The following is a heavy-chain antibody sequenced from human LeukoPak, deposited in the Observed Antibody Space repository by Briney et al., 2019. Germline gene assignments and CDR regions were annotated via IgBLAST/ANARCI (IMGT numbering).Heavy chain of an antibody. D-gene: IGHD4-17*01. J-gene: IGHJ5*02. Sequence: SETLSLTCTVSVGSINNYYWSWIRQPPGKRLEWIGRITYSGSTNYNPSLKSRVTISVDTSSNQFSLKLSSVTAVDTAMYYCARSPVMYGEFGGRFDPWGQGALVTVSS. CDR3: ARSPVMYGEFGGRFDP. CDR1: VGSINNYY. V-gene: IGHV4-59*12. CDR2: ITYSGST.